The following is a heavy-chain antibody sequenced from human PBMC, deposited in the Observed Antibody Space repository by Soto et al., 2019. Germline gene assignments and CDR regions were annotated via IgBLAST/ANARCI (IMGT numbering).Heavy chain of an antibody. Sequence: ASVKVSCKVSGYTLTELSMHWVRQAPGKGLEWMGGFDPEDGETIYAQKFQGRVTMTEDTSTDTAYMELSSLRSEDTAVYYCARGAEGVVVVAATRYYYYYMDVWGKGTTVTVSS. CDR3: ARGAEGVVVVAATRYYYYYMDV. CDR2: FDPEDGET. D-gene: IGHD2-15*01. CDR1: GYTLTELS. J-gene: IGHJ6*03. V-gene: IGHV1-24*01.